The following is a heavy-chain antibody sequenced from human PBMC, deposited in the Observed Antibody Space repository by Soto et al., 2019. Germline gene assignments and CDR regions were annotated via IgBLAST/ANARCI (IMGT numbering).Heavy chain of an antibody. CDR1: GFTFSYYY. CDR2: IGPSSSYT. CDR3: ARVVRLMLYSDY. Sequence: PGGSLRLSCAASGFTFSYYYMIWIRQAPGKGLEWVSYIGPSSSYTNYADSVKGRFTISRDNTKNSLYLQMNSLRAEDTAVYYCARVVRLMLYSDYWGQGTLVTVSS. J-gene: IGHJ4*02. V-gene: IGHV3-11*06. D-gene: IGHD2-8*01.